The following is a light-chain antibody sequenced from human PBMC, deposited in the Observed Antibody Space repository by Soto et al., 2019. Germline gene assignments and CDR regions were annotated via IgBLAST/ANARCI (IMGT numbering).Light chain of an antibody. CDR2: GAS. CDR1: QSVSSSY. J-gene: IGKJ2*01. V-gene: IGKV3-20*01. CDR3: QQDESSPPRYT. Sequence: EIVLTQSPGTLSLSPGERATLSCSASQSVSSSYLAWSQQKPGQAPRLLIYGASIRATGIPDRFSGSGSGTDFTLSISRLEPADFAVYYCQQDESSPPRYTFGQGTKLEIK.